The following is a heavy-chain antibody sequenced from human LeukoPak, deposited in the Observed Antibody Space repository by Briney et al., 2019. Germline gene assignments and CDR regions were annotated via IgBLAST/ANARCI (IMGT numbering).Heavy chain of an antibody. CDR1: GGSISSGGYS. Sequence: SQTLSLTCAVSGGSISSGGYSWSWIRQPPGKGLEWTGYIYHSGSTYYNPSLKSRVTISVDRSKNQFSLKLSSVTAADTAVYYCARGGYDSSFGMDVWGKGTTVTVSS. J-gene: IGHJ6*04. V-gene: IGHV4-30-2*01. CDR3: ARGGYDSSFGMDV. D-gene: IGHD5-12*01. CDR2: IYHSGST.